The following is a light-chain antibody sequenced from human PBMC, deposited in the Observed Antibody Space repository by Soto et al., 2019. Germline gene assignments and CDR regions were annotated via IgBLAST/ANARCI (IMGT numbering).Light chain of an antibody. J-gene: IGKJ1*01. CDR1: QGINSY. V-gene: IGKV1-8*01. Sequence: AIRMTQSPSSLSASTGDRVTITCRASQGINSYLAWYQQKPGKAPKLLIYAASTLQSGVPSRFSGSGSGTDFTLTISCLQSEDFATYYCQQYYSYPRTFR. CDR3: QQYYSYPRT. CDR2: AAS.